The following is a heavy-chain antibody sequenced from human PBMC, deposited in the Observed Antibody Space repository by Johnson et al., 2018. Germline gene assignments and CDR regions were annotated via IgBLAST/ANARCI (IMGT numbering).Heavy chain of an antibody. D-gene: IGHD3-22*01. J-gene: IGHJ4*02. CDR2: IIPIFGTA. CDR1: GGTFSSYA. CDR3: ARASGYYDSSGYFDY. V-gene: IGHV1-69*01. Sequence: QVRLGESGAEVKEPGSSVKVSCKASGGTFSSYAISWVRQAPGQGLEWMGGIIPIFGTANYAQKFKGRVTITADESTSTAYMELSSLRSEDTAVYYCARASGYYDSSGYFDYWGQGTLVTVSS.